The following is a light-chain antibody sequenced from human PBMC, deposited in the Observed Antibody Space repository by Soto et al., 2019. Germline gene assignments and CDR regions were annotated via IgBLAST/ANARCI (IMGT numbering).Light chain of an antibody. CDR1: QSVSSN. CDR2: GAS. V-gene: IGKV3-15*01. CDR3: QQYNTWPYT. J-gene: IGKJ2*01. Sequence: EIVMTQSPATLSVSPGERATLSCRASQSVSSNLAWYQQKPGQAPSLLIYGASTRATGTPARFSGSGSGTEFTLTISSLQSEDFAVYYCQQYNTWPYTFGQGTKLEI.